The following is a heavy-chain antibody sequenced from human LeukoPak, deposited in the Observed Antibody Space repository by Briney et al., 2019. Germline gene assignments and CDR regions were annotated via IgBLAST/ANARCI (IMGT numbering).Heavy chain of an antibody. D-gene: IGHD3-10*01. Sequence: GGSLRLSCAASGFTFSSNAMSWVRQAPGKGLEWVSAISGSGATTYYADSVKGRFTISRDNSKNTLYLQMNSLRAEDTAVYYCAKSNGYGLVDIWGQGTMVTVSS. V-gene: IGHV3-23*01. CDR1: GFTFSSNA. J-gene: IGHJ3*02. CDR2: ISGSGATT. CDR3: AKSNGYGLVDI.